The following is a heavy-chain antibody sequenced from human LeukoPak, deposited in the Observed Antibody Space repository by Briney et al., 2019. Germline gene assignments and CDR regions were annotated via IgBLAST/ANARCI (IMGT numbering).Heavy chain of an antibody. Sequence: ASVKLSCRASGYTFTSYGISWVRQAPGQGLEWMGWISAYNSNTNYAQKLQGRVTMTTDTSTSTAYMELKSLRSDDTAVYYCARDPPRIVVVVAATNYYGMDVWGQGTTVTVSS. CDR1: GYTFTSYG. V-gene: IGHV1-18*01. J-gene: IGHJ6*02. CDR2: ISAYNSNT. D-gene: IGHD2-15*01. CDR3: ARDPPRIVVVVAATNYYGMDV.